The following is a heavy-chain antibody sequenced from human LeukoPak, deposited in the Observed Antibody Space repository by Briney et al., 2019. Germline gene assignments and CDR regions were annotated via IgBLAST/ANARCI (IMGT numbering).Heavy chain of an antibody. D-gene: IGHD2-15*01. CDR3: ARGGVVVVVATVVYDY. V-gene: IGHV1-8*01. CDR2: MNPNSGNT. CDR1: GYTFTSYD. J-gene: IGHJ4*02. Sequence: ASVKVSCKASGYTFTSYDINWVRQATGQGLEWMGWMNPNSGNTGYAQKFQGRVTMTRNTSISTAYMELSSLRSEDTAVYYCARGGVVVVVATVVYDYWGQGTLVTVSS.